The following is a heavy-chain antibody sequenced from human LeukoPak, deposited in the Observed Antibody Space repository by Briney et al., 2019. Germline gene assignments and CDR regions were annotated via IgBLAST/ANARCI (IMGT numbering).Heavy chain of an antibody. CDR2: IRKITTTT. CDR1: GFTISDYS. Sequence: PGGSLRLSCAASGFTISDYSMNWVRQAPGKGLEWISYIRKITTTTYYADSVRGRFASSRDNAKNAVYLQMNSLRDDDTAVYYCTREPEALDYWGQGTLVTVSS. V-gene: IGHV3-48*02. J-gene: IGHJ4*02. CDR3: TREPEALDY.